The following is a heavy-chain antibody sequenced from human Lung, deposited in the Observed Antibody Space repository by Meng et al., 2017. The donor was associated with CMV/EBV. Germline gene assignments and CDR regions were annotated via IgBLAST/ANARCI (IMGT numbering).Heavy chain of an antibody. V-gene: IGHV3-15*01. CDR1: GFTFSNAW. Sequence: GESLKISCAASGFTFSNAWMSWVRQAPGKGLEWVGRMKSKIDGGTTDYAAPVKGRFTISRDDSKNTLYLQMNSLKTEDTAVYYCTTDEYCSSTSCYPPFDYWGKGTLVTVSS. J-gene: IGHJ4*02. CDR2: MKSKIDGGTT. D-gene: IGHD2-2*01. CDR3: TTDEYCSSTSCYPPFDY.